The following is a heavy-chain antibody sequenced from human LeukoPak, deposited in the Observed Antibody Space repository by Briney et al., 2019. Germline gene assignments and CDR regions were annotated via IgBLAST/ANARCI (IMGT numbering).Heavy chain of an antibody. D-gene: IGHD2-21*01. J-gene: IGHJ4*02. CDR2: IYSGGST. Sequence: GGSLRLSCAASGFTVGSNYMSWVRQAPGKGLEWVSVIYSGGSTYYADSVKGRFTISRDNSKNTLYLQMNSLRAEDTAVYYCAREWTIRYYFDYWGQGILVTVSS. CDR3: AREWTIRYYFDY. V-gene: IGHV3-66*01. CDR1: GFTVGSNY.